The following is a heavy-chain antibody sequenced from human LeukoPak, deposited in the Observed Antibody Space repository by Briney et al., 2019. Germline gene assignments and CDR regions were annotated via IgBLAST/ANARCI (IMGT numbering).Heavy chain of an antibody. J-gene: IGHJ4*02. Sequence: PSETLSLTCAVYGGSFSGYYWSWLRQPPGKGLEWIGEINHSGSTNYNPSLKSRVTISVDTSKNQFSLKLSSVTAADTAVYYCGRGPKSHYYDSSGYYPRIRYFDYWGQGTLVTVSS. D-gene: IGHD3-22*01. CDR1: GGSFSGYY. CDR2: INHSGST. V-gene: IGHV4-34*01. CDR3: GRGPKSHYYDSSGYYPRIRYFDY.